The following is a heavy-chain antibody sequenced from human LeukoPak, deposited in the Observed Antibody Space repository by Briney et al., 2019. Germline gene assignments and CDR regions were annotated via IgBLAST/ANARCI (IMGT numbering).Heavy chain of an antibody. J-gene: IGHJ3*02. CDR3: AKDGTGVPPIILRFLEWLFAFDI. CDR1: GFTFSSYG. Sequence: PGGTLRLSCAASGFTFSSYGMSWVRQAPGKGLEWVSAISGSGGSTYYADSVKGRFTISRDNSKNTLYLQMNSLRAEDTAVYYCAKDGTGVPPIILRFLEWLFAFDIWGQGTMVTVSS. CDR2: ISGSGGST. D-gene: IGHD3-3*01. V-gene: IGHV3-23*01.